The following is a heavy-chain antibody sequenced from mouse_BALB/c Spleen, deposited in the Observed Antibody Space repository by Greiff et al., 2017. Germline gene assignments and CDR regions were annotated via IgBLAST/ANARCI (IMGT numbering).Heavy chain of an antibody. CDR3: ARNGYGNYGDYYAMDY. J-gene: IGHJ4*01. V-gene: IGHV3-2*02. D-gene: IGHD2-1*01. CDR2: ISYSGST. Sequence: EVKLVESGPGLVKPSQSLSLTCTVTGYSITSDYAWNWIRQFPGNKLEWMGYISYSGSTSYNPSLKSRISITRDTSKNQFFLQLNSVTTEDTATYYCARNGYGNYGDYYAMDYWGQGTSVTVSS. CDR1: GYSITSDYA.